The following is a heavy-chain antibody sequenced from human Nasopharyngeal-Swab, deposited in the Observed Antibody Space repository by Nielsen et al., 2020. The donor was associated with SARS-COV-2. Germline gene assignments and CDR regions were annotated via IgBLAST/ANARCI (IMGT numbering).Heavy chain of an antibody. J-gene: IGHJ4*02. Sequence: GGSLRLSCAASGFTCRNAWMSWVRQAPGKGREGVGRIKSKTDGGTTDYAAPVKGRFTISRDDSKNTLYLQMNSLKTEDTAVYYCTTDPGAAAGINYFDYWGQGTLVTVSS. CDR2: IKSKTDGGTT. V-gene: IGHV3-15*01. CDR1: GFTCRNAW. D-gene: IGHD6-13*01. CDR3: TTDPGAAAGINYFDY.